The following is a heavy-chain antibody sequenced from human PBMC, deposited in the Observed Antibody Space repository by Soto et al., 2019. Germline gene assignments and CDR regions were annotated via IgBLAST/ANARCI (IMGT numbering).Heavy chain of an antibody. D-gene: IGHD2-15*01. CDR3: ARDLVVLAATNYYSYGMDV. CDR2: IDWDDDK. J-gene: IGHJ6*02. CDR1: GFSLSTSGMC. Sequence: SGPTLVNPTQTLTLTCTFSGFSLSTSGMCVSWIRQPPGKALEWLARIDWDDDKFYSTSLKTRLTISKDTSKNQVVLTMTNMDPVDTATYYCARDLVVLAATNYYSYGMDVWGQGTTVTVSS. V-gene: IGHV2-70*17.